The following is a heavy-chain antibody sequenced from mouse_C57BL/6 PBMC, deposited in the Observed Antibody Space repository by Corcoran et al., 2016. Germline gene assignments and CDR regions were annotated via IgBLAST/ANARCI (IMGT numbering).Heavy chain of an antibody. CDR3: ARWGKKSFDY. CDR2: INPNNGGT. V-gene: IGHV1-26*01. CDR1: GYTFTDYY. J-gene: IGHJ2*01. Sequence: EVQLQQSGPELVKPGASVKISCKASGYTFTDYYMNWVKQSHGKSLEWIGDINPNNGGTSYNQKFKGKATLTVDKSSSTAYMELRSLTSEDSAVYYCARWGKKSFDYWGQGTTLTVSS. D-gene: IGHD2-1*01.